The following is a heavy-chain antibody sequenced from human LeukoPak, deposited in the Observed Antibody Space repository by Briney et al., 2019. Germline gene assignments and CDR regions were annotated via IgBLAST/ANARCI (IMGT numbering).Heavy chain of an antibody. Sequence: PSQTLSLTCTVSGGSISSGSDYWSWIRQPAGKGLEWIGRIYTSGSTNYNPSLKSRVTISVDTSKNQFSLKLSSVTAADTAVYYCAREEATYYYDCSGFGDWGQGALVTVSS. CDR2: IYTSGST. V-gene: IGHV4-61*02. CDR1: GGSISSGSDY. CDR3: AREEATYYYDCSGFGD. D-gene: IGHD3-22*01. J-gene: IGHJ4*02.